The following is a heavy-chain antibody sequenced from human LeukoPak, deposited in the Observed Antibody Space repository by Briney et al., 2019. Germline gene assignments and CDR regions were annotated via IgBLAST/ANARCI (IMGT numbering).Heavy chain of an antibody. V-gene: IGHV3-74*01. J-gene: IGHJ4*02. Sequence: PGGSLRLSCAASGFTFSSYWMHWVRQAPGKGLVWVSRINSDGSSTNYADSVKGRFTISRDNAKNSLYLQMNSLRAEDTAVYYCASEGGATPEGFDYWGQGTLVTVSS. D-gene: IGHD1-26*01. CDR3: ASEGGATPEGFDY. CDR1: GFTFSSYW. CDR2: INSDGSST.